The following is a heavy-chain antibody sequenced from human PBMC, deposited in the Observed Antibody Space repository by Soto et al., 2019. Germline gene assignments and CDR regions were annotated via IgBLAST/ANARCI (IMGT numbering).Heavy chain of an antibody. D-gene: IGHD1-1*01. J-gene: IGHJ4*02. CDR3: AKDHVPGDGRLALDF. V-gene: IGHV3-23*01. Sequence: GGSLRLSCAASGFTFSTYAVSWVRQAPGKGLELVSDVAGDGGGIHYAASVQGRFTISRDNSKNTLYLQMSDLRAEDTAVYYCAKDHVPGDGRLALDFWGQGTLVTVSS. CDR1: GFTFSTYA. CDR2: VAGDGGGI.